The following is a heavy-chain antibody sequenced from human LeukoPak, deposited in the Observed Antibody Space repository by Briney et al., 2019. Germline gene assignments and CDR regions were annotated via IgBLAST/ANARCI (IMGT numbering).Heavy chain of an antibody. J-gene: IGHJ6*03. D-gene: IGHD2-15*01. Sequence: GGSLRLSCAASGFTFSSYEMNWVRQAPGKGLEWVSYISSSGATRYYADSVKGRFTMSRDNAKNSLYLLLNSLRAEDTAVYYCAREVVVAATRYMDVWGKGTTVTISS. CDR1: GFTFSSYE. CDR2: ISSSGATR. V-gene: IGHV3-48*03. CDR3: AREVVVAATRYMDV.